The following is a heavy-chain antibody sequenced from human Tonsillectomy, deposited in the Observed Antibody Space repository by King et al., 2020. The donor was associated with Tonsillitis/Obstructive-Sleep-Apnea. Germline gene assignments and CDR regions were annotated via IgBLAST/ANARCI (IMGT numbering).Heavy chain of an antibody. V-gene: IGHV3-30*01. D-gene: IGHD3-3*01. CDR2: ISYDGSNK. J-gene: IGHJ3*02. CDR1: GFTFSRYV. Sequence: VQLVESGGGVVQPGRSLRLSCAASGFTFSRYVMHWVRQAPGKGLEWVAVISYDGSNKYYADAVKGRFTISRDNSKNTLYLQMNSLKAEDTAVYYCARDMVRFLEWGHDAFDIWGQGTMVSVSS. CDR3: ARDMVRFLEWGHDAFDI.